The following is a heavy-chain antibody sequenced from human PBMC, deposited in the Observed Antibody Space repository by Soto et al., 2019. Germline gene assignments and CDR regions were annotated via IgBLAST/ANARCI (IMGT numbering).Heavy chain of an antibody. V-gene: IGHV6-1*01. CDR3: TGITWFRGMDV. CDR1: GDSVSSNSAA. D-gene: IGHD3-10*01. CDR2: TYYKSKWNN. J-gene: IGHJ6*02. Sequence: SKTLSLTCAISGDSVSSNSAAWNWIRHSPSRGLEWLGRTYYKSKWNNDYALSVKSRITINPDTSKNQFSLHLYSVTPEDTAVYYCTGITWFRGMDVWGQGTPVTVSS.